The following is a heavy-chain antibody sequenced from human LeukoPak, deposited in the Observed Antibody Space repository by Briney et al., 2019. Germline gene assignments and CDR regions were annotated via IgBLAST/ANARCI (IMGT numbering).Heavy chain of an antibody. CDR2: ISGSNSYI. V-gene: IGHV3-21*01. CDR1: GFTFNSYS. D-gene: IGHD1-7*01. Sequence: GGSLRLSCAASGFTFNSYSMNWVRQAPGKGLEWVSSISGSNSYIYYADSMKGRFTISRDNARNSLYLQMNSLRAEDTAVYYCARDRDWNSGFDYWGQGTLVTVSS. J-gene: IGHJ4*02. CDR3: ARDRDWNSGFDY.